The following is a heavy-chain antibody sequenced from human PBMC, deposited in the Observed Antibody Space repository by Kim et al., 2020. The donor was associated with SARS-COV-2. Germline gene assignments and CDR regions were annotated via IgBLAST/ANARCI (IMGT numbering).Heavy chain of an antibody. CDR1: GFTFSTYA. Sequence: GGSLRLSCAASGFTFSTYAMSWVRQAPGKGLEWVSAISGSGGSTYYADSVKGRFTISRDNSKNTLYLQMNSLRAEDTAVYYCAKWIWATVTTGYFDYWGQGALVADSP. CDR2: ISGSGGST. V-gene: IGHV3-23*01. CDR3: AKWIWATVTTGYFDY. D-gene: IGHD4-17*01. J-gene: IGHJ4*02.